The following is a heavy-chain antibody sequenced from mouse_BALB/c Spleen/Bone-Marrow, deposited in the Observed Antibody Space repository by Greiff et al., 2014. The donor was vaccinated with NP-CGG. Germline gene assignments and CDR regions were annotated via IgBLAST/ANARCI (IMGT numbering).Heavy chain of an antibody. V-gene: IGHV1S81*02. D-gene: IGHD2-1*01. Sequence: QVQLQQPGAELVKPGASVKLSCKASGYTFTSYYIYWVKQRPGQGLEWIGEINPSNGGTNFNEKFKSKATLTVGKSSSTAYMQLSSLTSEDSAVYYCTRSNGNWFAYWGQGTLVTVSA. CDR1: GYTFTSYY. CDR2: INPSNGGT. J-gene: IGHJ3*01. CDR3: TRSNGNWFAY.